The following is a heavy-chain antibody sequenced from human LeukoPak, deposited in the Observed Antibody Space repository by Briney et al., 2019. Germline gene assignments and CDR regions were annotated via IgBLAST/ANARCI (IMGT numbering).Heavy chain of an antibody. CDR1: GGSISTYH. J-gene: IGHJ4*02. V-gene: IGHV4-34*01. CDR2: INHSGST. CDR3: ASLRFLEAS. D-gene: IGHD3-3*01. Sequence: SETLSLTCTVSGGSISTYHWSWIRQPPGKGLEWIGEINHSGSTNYNPSLKSRVTISVDTSKNQFSLKLSSVTAADTAVYYCASLRFLEASWGQGTLVTVSS.